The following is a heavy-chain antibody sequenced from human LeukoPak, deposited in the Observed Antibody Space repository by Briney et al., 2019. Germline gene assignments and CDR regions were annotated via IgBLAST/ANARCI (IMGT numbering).Heavy chain of an antibody. V-gene: IGHV1-2*02. J-gene: IGHJ4*02. CDR2: INPNSGGT. D-gene: IGHD6-13*01. Sequence: GASVKVSCKASGYTFTGYYMHWVRQAPGQGLEWMGWINPNSGGTNYAQKFQGRVTMTRDTSISTAYMELSRLRSDDTAVYYCACRPRYSSSWYSDYWGQGTLVTVSS. CDR3: ACRPRYSSSWYSDY. CDR1: GYTFTGYY.